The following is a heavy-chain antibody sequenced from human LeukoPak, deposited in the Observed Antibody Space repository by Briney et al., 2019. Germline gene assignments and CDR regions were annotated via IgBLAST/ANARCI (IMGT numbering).Heavy chain of an antibody. J-gene: IGHJ4*02. D-gene: IGHD3-22*01. V-gene: IGHV3-30-3*01. CDR3: ARGWRGITMIVVVITLVDY. Sequence: GGSLRLSCAASGFTFSSYAMHWVRQAPGKGLEWVAVISYDGSNKYYADSVKGGFTISRDNSKNTLYLQMNSLRAEDTAVYYCARGWRGITMIVVVITLVDYWGQGTLVTVSS. CDR1: GFTFSSYA. CDR2: ISYDGSNK.